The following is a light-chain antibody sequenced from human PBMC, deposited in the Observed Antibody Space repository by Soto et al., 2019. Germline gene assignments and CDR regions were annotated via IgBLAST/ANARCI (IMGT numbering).Light chain of an antibody. CDR1: QGISSA. CDR2: DAS. Sequence: AIPLTQSPSSLSASVGDRVTITCRASQGISSALAWYQQKPGKAPKLLIYDASSLESGVPSRFSGIGSGTDFTLTISSLPPEDFATYYCQQFNSYLLTFGGGTKVEIK. J-gene: IGKJ4*01. CDR3: QQFNSYLLT. V-gene: IGKV1-13*02.